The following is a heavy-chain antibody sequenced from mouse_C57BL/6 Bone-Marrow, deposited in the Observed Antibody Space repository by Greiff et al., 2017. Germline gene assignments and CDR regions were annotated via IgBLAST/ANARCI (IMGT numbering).Heavy chain of an antibody. CDR3: ARGGYFDV. J-gene: IGHJ1*03. V-gene: IGHV1-81*01. CDR2: IYPRSGNT. CDR1: GYTFTSYG. Sequence: QVQLPQSGAELARPGASVKLSCKASGYTFTSYGISWVKQRTGQGLDWIGEIYPRSGNTYYNEKFKGKATLTADKSSSTAYMELRSLTSEDSAVYFCARGGYFDVWGTGTTVTVSS.